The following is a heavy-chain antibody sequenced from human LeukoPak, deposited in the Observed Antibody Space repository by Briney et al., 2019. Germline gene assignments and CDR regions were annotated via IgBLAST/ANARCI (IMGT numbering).Heavy chain of an antibody. J-gene: IGHJ4*02. Sequence: GGSLRLSCAASGFTFSSYAMSWVRQAPGKGLECISGFSGSGGSTYYADSVKGRFTISRDNSKNTLSLQMNSLRAEDTAVYYCAKDRSSSSWYSGESADYWGQGTLVTVSS. D-gene: IGHD6-13*01. CDR1: GFTFSSYA. V-gene: IGHV3-23*01. CDR3: AKDRSSSSWYSGESADY. CDR2: FSGSGGST.